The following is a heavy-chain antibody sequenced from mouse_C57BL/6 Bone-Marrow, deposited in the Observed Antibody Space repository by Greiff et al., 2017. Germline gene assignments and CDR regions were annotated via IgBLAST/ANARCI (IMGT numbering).Heavy chain of an antibody. V-gene: IGHV5-9*01. J-gene: IGHJ1*03. CDR1: GFTFSSYT. Sequence: EVQLQESGGGLVKPGGSLKLSCAASGFTFSSYTMSWVRQTPEKRLEWVATISGGGGNTYYPDCVKGRFTISRDNAKNTLYLQMSSLRSEDTALYYCARRYFDVWGTGTTVTVSS. CDR2: ISGGGGNT. CDR3: ARRYFDV.